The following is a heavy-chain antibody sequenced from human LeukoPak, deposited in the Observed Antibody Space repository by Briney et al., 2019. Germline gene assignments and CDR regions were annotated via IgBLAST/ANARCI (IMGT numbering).Heavy chain of an antibody. Sequence: NPSETLSLTCTVSGGSISISSYYWGWIRQPPGKGLEWIGSIYYSGSTYYNPSLKSRVTISVDTSKNQFSLKLSSVTAADTAVYYCARRPVRPRTAAGTGPRAYYFDYWGQGTLVTVSS. D-gene: IGHD6-13*01. CDR1: GGSISISSYY. V-gene: IGHV4-39*01. CDR3: ARRPVRPRTAAGTGPRAYYFDY. J-gene: IGHJ4*02. CDR2: IYYSGST.